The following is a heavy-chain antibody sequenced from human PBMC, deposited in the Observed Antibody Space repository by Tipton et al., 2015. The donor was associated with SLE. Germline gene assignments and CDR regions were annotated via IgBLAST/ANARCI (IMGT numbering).Heavy chain of an antibody. J-gene: IGHJ4*02. Sequence: TLSLTCAVYGGSFSGYYWGWIRQPPGKGLEWIGEINHSGSTNYNPSLKSRVTISVDTSKNQFSLKLSSVTAADTAVYYCARGFTYSGSYPTDYWGQGTLVTVSS. CDR1: GGSFSGYY. CDR2: INHSGST. CDR3: ARGFTYSGSYPTDY. V-gene: IGHV4-34*01. D-gene: IGHD1-26*01.